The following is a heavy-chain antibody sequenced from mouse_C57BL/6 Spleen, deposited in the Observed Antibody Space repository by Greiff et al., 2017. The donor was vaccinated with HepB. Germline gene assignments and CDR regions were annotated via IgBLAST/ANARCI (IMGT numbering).Heavy chain of an antibody. Sequence: VQLQQPGAELVKPGASVKMSCKASGYTFTSYWITWVKQRPGQGLEWIGDIYPGSGSTNYNEKFKSKATLTVDTSSSTAYMQLSSLTSEDSAVYYCARGEDSDVPFDYWGQGTTLTVSS. V-gene: IGHV1-55*01. D-gene: IGHD3-1*01. CDR1: GYTFTSYW. CDR3: ARGEDSDVPFDY. J-gene: IGHJ2*01. CDR2: IYPGSGST.